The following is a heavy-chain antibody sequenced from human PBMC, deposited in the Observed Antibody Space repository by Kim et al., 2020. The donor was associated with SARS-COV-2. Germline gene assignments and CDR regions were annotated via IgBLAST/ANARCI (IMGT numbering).Heavy chain of an antibody. D-gene: IGHD2-2*01. Sequence: GGSLRLSCAASGFIFSNYGMHWLRQAPGKGLEWVAVVSYDGKVQYYGDSVKGRFTISRDNSKNTVYLQMNSLRVEHTAVYFCVKEALVRRSTWDDSWGQGTLVTVSS. V-gene: IGHV3-30*18. CDR1: GFIFSNYG. CDR3: VKEALVRRSTWDDS. CDR2: VSYDGKVQ. J-gene: IGHJ4*02.